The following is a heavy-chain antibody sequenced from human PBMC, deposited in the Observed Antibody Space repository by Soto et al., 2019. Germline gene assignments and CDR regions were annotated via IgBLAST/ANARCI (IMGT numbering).Heavy chain of an antibody. CDR1: GYSFTSYW. D-gene: IGHD2-2*01. Sequence: EVQLVQYGAEVKKPGESLKISCKGSGYSFTSYWIGWVRQMPGKVLEWMGIIYPGDSDTRYSPSFQGQVTISADKSISTAYLQWSSLKASDTSMYYCERHLYCSSTSCRMIFLMDVWGQGTTVTVSS. CDR2: IYPGDSDT. V-gene: IGHV5-51*01. J-gene: IGHJ6*02. CDR3: ERHLYCSSTSCRMIFLMDV.